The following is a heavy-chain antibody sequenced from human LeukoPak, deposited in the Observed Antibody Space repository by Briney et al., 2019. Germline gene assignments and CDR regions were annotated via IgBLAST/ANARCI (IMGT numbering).Heavy chain of an antibody. CDR3: ARDDRYPFDY. Sequence: ASVKVSCKASGSTFTAYYMHWVRRAPGQGLEWMGWIKSKSGGTNYAQKFQGRVTMTRDTSISTAYMELSSLRSDDTAVYFCARDDRYPFDYWGQGTLVTVSS. J-gene: IGHJ4*02. V-gene: IGHV1-2*02. D-gene: IGHD3-16*02. CDR2: IKSKSGGT. CDR1: GSTFTAYY.